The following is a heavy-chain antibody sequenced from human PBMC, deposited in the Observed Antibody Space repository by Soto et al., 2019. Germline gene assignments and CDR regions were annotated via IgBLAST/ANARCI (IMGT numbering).Heavy chain of an antibody. CDR2: ISGSGGST. D-gene: IGHD2-21*02. Sequence: GSLRLSCAASGFTFSSYAMSWVRQAPGKGLEWVSAISGSGGSTYYADSVKGRFTISRDNSKNTLYLQMNSRRAEDTAVYYCGSTYYDPALKSRVTISVDTSKNQFSLKLSSVTAADTAVYYCARELISYYDFWSGYPDAYYYGMDVWGQGTTVTVSS. CDR1: GFTFSSYA. V-gene: IGHV3-23*01. J-gene: IGHJ6*02. CDR3: GSTYYDPALKSRVTISVDTSKNQFSLKLSSVTAADTAVYYCARELISYYDFWSGYPDAYYYGMDV.